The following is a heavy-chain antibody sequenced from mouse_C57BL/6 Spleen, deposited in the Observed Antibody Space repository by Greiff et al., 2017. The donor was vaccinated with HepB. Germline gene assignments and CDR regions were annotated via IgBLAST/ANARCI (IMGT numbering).Heavy chain of an antibody. CDR1: GYTFTSYD. J-gene: IGHJ4*01. D-gene: IGHD2-4*01. CDR3: ARESDYYDYVYYAMDY. Sequence: VKLQESGPELVKPGASVKLSCKASGYTFTSYDINWVKQRPGQGLEWIGWIYPRDGSTKYNEKFKGKATLTVDTSSSTAYMELHSLTSEDSAVYFCARESDYYDYVYYAMDYWGQGTSVTVSS. CDR2: IYPRDGST. V-gene: IGHV1-85*01.